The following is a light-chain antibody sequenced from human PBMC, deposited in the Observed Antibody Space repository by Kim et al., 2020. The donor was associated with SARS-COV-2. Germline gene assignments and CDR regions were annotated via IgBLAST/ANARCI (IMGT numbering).Light chain of an antibody. Sequence: SVGDRVTITCRASKSISSYLTWYQQKPGKAPKLRIYAASSLQSGVPSRFSGSGSGTDFTLTISSLQPEDFATYYCQQSYSTTITFGQGTRLEIK. J-gene: IGKJ5*01. CDR3: QQSYSTTIT. V-gene: IGKV1-39*01. CDR2: AAS. CDR1: KSISSY.